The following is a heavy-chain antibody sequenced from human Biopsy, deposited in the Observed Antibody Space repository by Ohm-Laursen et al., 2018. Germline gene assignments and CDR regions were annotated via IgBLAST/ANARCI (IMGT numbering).Heavy chain of an antibody. Sequence: GTLSLTCTVSGGSISSHDYYWGWIRQPPGKGLEWIGNIYYDGITYYNPSLKSRVAMSVDTSKNQFSLRLTSVTAADTAVYYCARVAGGYAYYYGMDVWGQGTTVTVSS. V-gene: IGHV4-39*07. D-gene: IGHD5-12*01. J-gene: IGHJ6*02. CDR2: IYYDGIT. CDR3: ARVAGGYAYYYGMDV. CDR1: GGSISSHDYY.